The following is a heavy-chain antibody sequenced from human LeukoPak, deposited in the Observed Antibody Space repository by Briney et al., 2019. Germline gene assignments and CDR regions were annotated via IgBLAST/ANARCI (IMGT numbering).Heavy chain of an antibody. J-gene: IGHJ4*02. Sequence: RGSLRLSCAVSGFTLSDYYMDWVRQAPGKGLEWVGRMRNKANGYTTEYAASVKGRFSISRDDSKNSLYLQMNSLKTEDTAVYYCVRGGDSSNRKRSLGFWGQGTLVTVSS. CDR2: MRNKANGYTT. CDR1: GFTLSDYY. CDR3: VRGGDSSNRKRSLGF. D-gene: IGHD6-13*01. V-gene: IGHV3-72*01.